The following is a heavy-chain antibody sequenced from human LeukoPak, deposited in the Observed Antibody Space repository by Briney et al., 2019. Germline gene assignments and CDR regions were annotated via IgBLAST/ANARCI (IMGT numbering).Heavy chain of an antibody. V-gene: IGHV3-23*01. CDR1: GFTFSSYA. D-gene: IGHD3-10*01. J-gene: IGHJ4*02. CDR3: AKASRLLHGSGSYPGYFDY. Sequence: GGSLRLSCAASGFTFSSYAMSWVRQAPGKGLEWVSAISGSGGSTYYADSVKGRFTISRDNSKNTLYLQMNSLRAEDTAVYYCAKASRLLHGSGSYPGYFDYWGQGTLVTVSS. CDR2: ISGSGGST.